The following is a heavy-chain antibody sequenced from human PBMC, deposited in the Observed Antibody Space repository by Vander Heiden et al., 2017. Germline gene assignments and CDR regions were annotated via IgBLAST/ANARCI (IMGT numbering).Heavy chain of an antibody. CDR3: TKLFDD. Sequence: EVQLFVSGGGMVQTGGSLRLSCVASGFTFSNYAGSWVRQAPVKGLEWVATISTTEGSTYYADSVKGRFTISRDNSKNTVDQQMNSLRVEYAALYYCTKLFDDWGQGTAVSVSS. CDR2: ISTTEGST. V-gene: IGHV3-23*01. CDR1: GFTFSNYA. J-gene: IGHJ4*02.